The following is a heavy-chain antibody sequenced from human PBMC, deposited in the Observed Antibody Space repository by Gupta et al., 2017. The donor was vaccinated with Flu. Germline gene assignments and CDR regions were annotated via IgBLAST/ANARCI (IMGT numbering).Heavy chain of an antibody. J-gene: IGHJ5*01. CDR3: ARDVGSGDYDS. CDR1: GFTLSYYW. V-gene: IGHV3-7*01. CDR2: INRDGSVI. Sequence: EVQLVESGGGLVQPGGSLRLSCGASGFTLSYYWMSWVRQAPGKGPELVANINRDGSVINYMDFVRGRFTISRDNAKNAVYFQMNSLRVDDTAVYYCARDVGSGDYDSWGQGTLVTVSS. D-gene: IGHD4-17*01.